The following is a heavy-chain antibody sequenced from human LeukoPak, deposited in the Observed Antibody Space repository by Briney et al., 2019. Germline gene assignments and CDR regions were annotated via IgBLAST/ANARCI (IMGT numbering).Heavy chain of an antibody. Sequence: GGSLRLSCAASGLTFSSYGMSWVRQAPGRGLEWVSAISTTGGTTYYADSVRGRFTISRDNSKNTLYLQMNSLRAEDTAVYYCAKWVVAAINWFDPWGQRTLVTVSS. CDR3: AKWVVAAINWFDP. J-gene: IGHJ5*02. CDR2: ISTTGGTT. V-gene: IGHV3-23*01. D-gene: IGHD2-15*01. CDR1: GLTFSSYG.